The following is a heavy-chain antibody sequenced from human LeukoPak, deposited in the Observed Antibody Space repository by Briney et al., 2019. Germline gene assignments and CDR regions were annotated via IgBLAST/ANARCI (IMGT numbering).Heavy chain of an antibody. Sequence: ASVTVSCKASGYTFTGYYIYWVRQAPGQGLDWMGWIYPYSGDTNYAQNFQGRVTMTRDTSISTAYMELSSLKSDDTAVYYCARDRNSGSSLDIWGRGTMLTVSS. CDR1: GYTFTGYY. CDR2: IYPYSGDT. J-gene: IGHJ3*02. CDR3: ARDRNSGSSLDI. V-gene: IGHV1-2*02. D-gene: IGHD6-6*01.